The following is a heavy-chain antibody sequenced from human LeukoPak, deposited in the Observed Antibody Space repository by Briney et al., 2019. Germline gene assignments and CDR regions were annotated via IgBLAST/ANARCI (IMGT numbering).Heavy chain of an antibody. D-gene: IGHD6-13*01. Sequence: SQTLSLTCTVSGGSISSGSYYWSWIRQPPGKGLEWIGYIYYSGSTNYNPSLKSRVTISVDTSKNQFSLKLSSVTAADTAVYYCAREYSSSWSQLRGFDYFDCWGQGTLVTVSS. CDR2: IYYSGST. CDR3: AREYSSSWSQLRGFDYFDC. J-gene: IGHJ4*02. CDR1: GGSISSGSYY. V-gene: IGHV4-61*01.